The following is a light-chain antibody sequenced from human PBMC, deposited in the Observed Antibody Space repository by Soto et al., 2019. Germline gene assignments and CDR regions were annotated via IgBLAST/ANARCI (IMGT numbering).Light chain of an antibody. Sequence: QSALTQPASVSGSPGQSITISCTGTSSDVGGHNSVAWYQHNPGKDPKLMIYDVSNRPSGVSSRVSGSKSGNTASLSISGLQAEDEADYYCSSYTSSSTLVFGTGTKVTVL. V-gene: IGLV2-14*01. J-gene: IGLJ1*01. CDR2: DVS. CDR3: SSYTSSSTLV. CDR1: SSDVGGHNS.